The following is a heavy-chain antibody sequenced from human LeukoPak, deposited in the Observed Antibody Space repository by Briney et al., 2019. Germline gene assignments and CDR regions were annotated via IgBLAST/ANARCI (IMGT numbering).Heavy chain of an antibody. J-gene: IGHJ3*02. V-gene: IGHV3-53*01. CDR2: IYPGGSA. Sequence: ETLSLTCTVSGGSISSYYWTWVRQAPGKGLEWVSVIYPGGSALYADSVKGRFTISRDISKNTVYLQINSLRAEDTAVYYCAKDRRSGLGHAFDIWGQGTMVTVSS. CDR1: GGSISSYY. CDR3: AKDRRSGLGHAFDI. D-gene: IGHD3-3*01.